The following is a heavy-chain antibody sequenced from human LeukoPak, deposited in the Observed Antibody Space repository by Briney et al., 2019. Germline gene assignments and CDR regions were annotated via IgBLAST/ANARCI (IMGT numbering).Heavy chain of an antibody. CDR1: GFTFSSYG. CDR2: ISGSGGST. D-gene: IGHD6-13*01. CDR3: AKGLLWGAAAGSDFDY. Sequence: GGSLRLSCAASGFTFSSYGMSWVRQAPGKGLEWVSAISGSGGSTYYADSVKGRFTISRDNSKNTLYLQMNSLRAEDTAVYYCAKGLLWGAAAGSDFDYWGQGTLVTVSS. J-gene: IGHJ4*02. V-gene: IGHV3-23*01.